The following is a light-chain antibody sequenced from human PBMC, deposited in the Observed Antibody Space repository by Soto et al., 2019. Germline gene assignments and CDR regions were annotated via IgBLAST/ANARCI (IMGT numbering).Light chain of an antibody. J-gene: IGKJ2*01. Sequence: ETVLTQSPDTLSLSPGERVTLSCRASQSVGSYLVWYQQKPGQAPRLLIYGASNRATGLPARFSGSGSGTDFPLTISSLEPEDFAVYYCQHRSNGFGQGTKLEIK. CDR2: GAS. V-gene: IGKV3-11*01. CDR1: QSVGSY. CDR3: QHRSNG.